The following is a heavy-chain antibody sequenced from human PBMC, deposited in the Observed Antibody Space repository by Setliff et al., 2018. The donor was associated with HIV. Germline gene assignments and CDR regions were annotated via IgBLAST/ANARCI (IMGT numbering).Heavy chain of an antibody. CDR1: GGSMRSSGYS. V-gene: IGHV4-30-2*01. Sequence: SETLSLTCAVSGGSMRSSGYSWTWIRQAPGKGLEWVGYIYYNGNAYYNPSLKSRVTISVDRSKNQFSLKLSSVTAADAAVYYCARRGDFFYYAMDVWGQGTTVTVSS. J-gene: IGHJ6*02. CDR3: ARRGDFFYYAMDV. CDR2: IYYNGNA.